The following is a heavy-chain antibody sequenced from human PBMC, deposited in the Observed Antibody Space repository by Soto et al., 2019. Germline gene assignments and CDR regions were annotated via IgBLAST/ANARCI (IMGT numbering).Heavy chain of an antibody. CDR1: GHSVTSNSAA. CDR2: TYYRSKWHN. Sequence: SHSLYLNCGILGHSVTSNSAAWNWMRQSPSRGLEWLGRTYYRSKWHNDYAVSVKSRIIIKPDTSKNQFSLQLTSVTPEDTAVYYCAGQHQWLDSWGQGTLVTVSS. CDR3: AGQHQWLDS. V-gene: IGHV6-1*01. J-gene: IGHJ4*02. D-gene: IGHD6-19*01.